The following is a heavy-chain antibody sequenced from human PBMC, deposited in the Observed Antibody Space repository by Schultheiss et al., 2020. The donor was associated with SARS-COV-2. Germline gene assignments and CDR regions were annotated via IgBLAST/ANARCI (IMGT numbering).Heavy chain of an antibody. V-gene: IGHV4-31*03. CDR2: IYYSGST. Sequence: SQTLSLTCTVSGGSISSGGYYWSWIRQHPGKGLEWIGYIYYSGSTYYNPSLKSRVTISVDTSKNQFSLKLSSVTAADTAVYYCARADIVVVPAAMLWFDPWGQGTLVTVSS. CDR3: ARADIVVVPAAMLWFDP. CDR1: GGSISSGGYY. D-gene: IGHD2-2*01. J-gene: IGHJ5*02.